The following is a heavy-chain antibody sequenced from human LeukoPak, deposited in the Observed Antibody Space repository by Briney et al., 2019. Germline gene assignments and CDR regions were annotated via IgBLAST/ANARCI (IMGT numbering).Heavy chain of an antibody. CDR1: GFTFSIYA. J-gene: IGHJ4*02. CDR3: AKADYGDYWVYFDY. CDR2: ISGSGGST. V-gene: IGHV3-23*01. Sequence: GGSLSLSCAASGFTFSIYAMSWVRQAPGKGREWVSAISGSGGSTHYADSVKGRFTISRDNSKNTLYLQMNSLRAEDTAVYYCAKADYGDYWVYFDYWGQGTLVTVSS. D-gene: IGHD4-17*01.